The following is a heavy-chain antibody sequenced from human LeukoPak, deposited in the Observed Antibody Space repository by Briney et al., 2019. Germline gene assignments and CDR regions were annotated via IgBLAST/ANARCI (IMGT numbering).Heavy chain of an antibody. CDR1: GFTLSSYS. CDR2: IKQDGSEK. D-gene: IGHD6-6*01. Sequence: PGGSLRLSCAASGFTLSSYSMNWVRQAPGKGLEWVANIKQDGSEKYYVDSVKGRFTISRDNAKNSLYLQMNSLRAEDTAVYYCARDKGRSSRVGWFDPWGQGTLVTVSS. CDR3: ARDKGRSSRVGWFDP. J-gene: IGHJ5*02. V-gene: IGHV3-7*01.